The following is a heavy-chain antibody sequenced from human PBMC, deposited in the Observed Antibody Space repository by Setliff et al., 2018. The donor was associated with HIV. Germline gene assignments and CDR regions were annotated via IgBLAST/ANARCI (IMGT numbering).Heavy chain of an antibody. Sequence: PSETLSLTCTVSGDSISSYFWSWIRQSPGKGLEWIGFRSTTGSTNYNPSLRSRVTISVDTSKNQFSLRLTSVTAADTAVYYCAREKTTLVRGVIIFQIFDYWGQGKLVTVSS. D-gene: IGHD3-10*01. CDR2: RSTTGST. CDR1: GDSISSYF. J-gene: IGHJ4*02. CDR3: AREKTTLVRGVIIFQIFDY. V-gene: IGHV4-4*09.